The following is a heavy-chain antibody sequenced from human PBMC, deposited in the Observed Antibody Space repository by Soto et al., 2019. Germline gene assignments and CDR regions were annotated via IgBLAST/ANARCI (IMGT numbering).Heavy chain of an antibody. D-gene: IGHD2-2*01. CDR2: ISGGGRTT. CDR1: GFTFGSYA. Sequence: EVQLLESGGGLVQPGGSLRLSCAASGFTFGSYAMNWLRQAPGRGLECVSFISGGGRTTYYADSVKGRFTVSRDNSKNTRYRQMNRLRAEDSAVYYCAKFRGPADGYCSMDVWGKGTTVTVSS. V-gene: IGHV3-23*01. CDR3: AKFRGPADGYCSMDV. J-gene: IGHJ6*03.